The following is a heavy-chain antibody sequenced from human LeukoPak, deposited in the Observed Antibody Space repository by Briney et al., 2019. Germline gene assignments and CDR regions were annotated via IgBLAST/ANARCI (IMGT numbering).Heavy chain of an antibody. Sequence: SETLSLTCTVSGGSISSYYWGWIRQPPGKGLECIGSIYYSGSTYYNPSLKSPVTISVDTSKNQFSLKLSSVTAADTAVYYCARDRGSYRVVPIDYWGQGTLVTVSS. CDR3: ARDRGSYRVVPIDY. D-gene: IGHD1-26*01. V-gene: IGHV4-39*07. CDR2: IYYSGST. J-gene: IGHJ4*02. CDR1: GGSISSYY.